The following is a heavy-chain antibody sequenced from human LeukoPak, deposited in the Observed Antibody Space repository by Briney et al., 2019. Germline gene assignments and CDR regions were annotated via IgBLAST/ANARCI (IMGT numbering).Heavy chain of an antibody. V-gene: IGHV1-3*01. CDR1: GYTFTSYA. CDR2: INAGSGDT. CDR3: ARDSSSWYSGHYYYGMDV. J-gene: IGHJ6*02. Sequence: GASVNVSCKASGYTFTSYAISWVRQAPGQRLEWMGWINAGSGDTKYSQKFQGRVTITRDRSASTVYMELSSLRSEDTAVYYCARDSSSWYSGHYYYGMDVWGQGTTVTVSS. D-gene: IGHD6-13*01.